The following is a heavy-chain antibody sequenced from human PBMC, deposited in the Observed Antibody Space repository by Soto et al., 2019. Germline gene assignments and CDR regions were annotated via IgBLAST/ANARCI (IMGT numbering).Heavy chain of an antibody. D-gene: IGHD2-15*01. CDR3: ARENIVVVVAAKTRNWFDP. V-gene: IGHV4-30-4*01. Sequence: QVQLQESGPGLVKPSQTLSLTCTVSGGSISSGDYYWSWIRQPPGKGLEWIGYIYYSGSTYYNPSLKSRVTISVDTSKNQFSLKLSSVTAADTAVYYCARENIVVVVAAKTRNWFDPWGQGTLVTVSS. CDR1: GGSISSGDYY. J-gene: IGHJ5*02. CDR2: IYYSGST.